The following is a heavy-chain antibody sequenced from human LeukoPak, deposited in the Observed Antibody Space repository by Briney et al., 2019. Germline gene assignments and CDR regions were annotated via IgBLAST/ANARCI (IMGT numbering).Heavy chain of an antibody. D-gene: IGHD3-3*01. V-gene: IGHV1-69*05. Sequence: SVKVSCKASGGTFSSYAISWVRQAPGQGLEWMGRIIPIFGTANYAQKFQGRVTITMDESTSTAYMELSSLRSEDTAVYYCALDTIFGVVITGYNWGQGTLVTVSS. J-gene: IGHJ4*02. CDR2: IIPIFGTA. CDR3: ALDTIFGVVITGYN. CDR1: GGTFSSYA.